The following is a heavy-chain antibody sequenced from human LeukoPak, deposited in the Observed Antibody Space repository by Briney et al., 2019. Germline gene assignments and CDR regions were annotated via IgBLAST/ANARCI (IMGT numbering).Heavy chain of an antibody. Sequence: PSETLSLTCTVSGYSISSGYYWGWIRQPPGKGLEWIGNIHHTGSTYNNPSLKSRVTISVDTSENQFSLKLSSVTAADTAVYYCAGGSIAVAGTGWFDPWGQGTLVTVSS. J-gene: IGHJ5*02. CDR3: AGGSIAVAGTGWFDP. CDR1: GYSISSGYY. CDR2: IHHTGST. V-gene: IGHV4-38-2*02. D-gene: IGHD6-19*01.